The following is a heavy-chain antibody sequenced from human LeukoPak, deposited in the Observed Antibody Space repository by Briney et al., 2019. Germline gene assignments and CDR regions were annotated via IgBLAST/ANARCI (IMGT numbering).Heavy chain of an antibody. CDR2: ISYDGSNK. CDR1: GFTFSRYG. D-gene: IGHD6-13*01. Sequence: GGSLRLSCAASGFTFSRYGMHWVRQAPGKGLEWVTAISYDGSNKYYADSVKGRFTISRDNSKNTVYVQMNSLRAEDTAVYYCAKEGYSRGYYSYYYMDVWAKGPRSPSP. CDR3: AKEGYSRGYYSYYYMDV. V-gene: IGHV3-30*04. J-gene: IGHJ6*03.